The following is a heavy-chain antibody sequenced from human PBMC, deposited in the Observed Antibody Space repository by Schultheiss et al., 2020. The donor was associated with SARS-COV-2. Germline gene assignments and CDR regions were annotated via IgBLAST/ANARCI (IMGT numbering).Heavy chain of an antibody. CDR1: GFTFDDYA. V-gene: IGHV3-9*01. CDR2: ISWNSGSI. Sequence: SLKISCAASGFTFDDYAMHWVRQAPGKGLEWVSGISWNSGSIGYADSVKGRFTISRDNAKNSLYLQMNSLRAEDTALYYCAKGRGSSWRRGVDYWGQGTLVTVSS. D-gene: IGHD6-13*01. CDR3: AKGRGSSWRRGVDY. J-gene: IGHJ4*02.